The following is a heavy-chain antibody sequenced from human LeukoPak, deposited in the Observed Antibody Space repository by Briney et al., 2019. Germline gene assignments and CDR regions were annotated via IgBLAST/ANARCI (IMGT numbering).Heavy chain of an antibody. CDR2: IIPILGIA. J-gene: IGHJ4*02. CDR3: STSGSYSNTNFDY. Sequence: SVKVSCKASGGTFSSYTISWVRQAPGQGLEWMGRIIPILGIANYAQKFQGRVTITADKSTSTAYMELSSLRSEDTAVYYRSTSGSYSNTNFDYWGQGTLVTVSS. D-gene: IGHD1-26*01. CDR1: GGTFSSYT. V-gene: IGHV1-69*02.